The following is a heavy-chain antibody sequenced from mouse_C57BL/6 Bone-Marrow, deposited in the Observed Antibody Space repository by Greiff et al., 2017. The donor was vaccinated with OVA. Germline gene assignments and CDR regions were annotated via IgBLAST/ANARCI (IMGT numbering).Heavy chain of an antibody. J-gene: IGHJ1*03. CDR1: GYTFTSYW. D-gene: IGHD1-1*01. Sequence: QVQLQQPGTELVKPGASVKLSCKASGYTFTSYWMHWVKQRPGQGLEWIGNINRSNGGTNYNEKFQSKATMTVDKSSSAAYMQLSSLTSEDSAVYYCASSYCYGRNFDVRGTGTTVTVSS. V-gene: IGHV1-53*01. CDR2: INRSNGGT. CDR3: ASSYCYGRNFDV.